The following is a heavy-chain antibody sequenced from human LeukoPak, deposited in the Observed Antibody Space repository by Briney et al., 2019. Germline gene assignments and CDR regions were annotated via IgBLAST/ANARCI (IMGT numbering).Heavy chain of an antibody. V-gene: IGHV3-30*02. CDR3: AKDWVIESDYFDY. CDR2: IRYDGSNK. D-gene: IGHD2-21*01. Sequence: PGGSLRLSCAASGFTFSNYGMHWVRQAPGKGLEWVAFIRYDGSNKYYADSVKGRFTISRDNSKNTLYLQMNSLRAEDTAVYYCAKDWVIESDYFDYWGQGTLVTVSS. J-gene: IGHJ4*02. CDR1: GFTFSNYG.